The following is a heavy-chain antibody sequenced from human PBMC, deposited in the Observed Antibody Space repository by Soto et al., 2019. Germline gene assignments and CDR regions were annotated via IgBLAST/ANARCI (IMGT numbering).Heavy chain of an antibody. V-gene: IGHV3-23*01. CDR3: AKDNGGSSDQFDF. D-gene: IGHD2-8*01. CDR2: ISATGTSI. Sequence: GGSLRLSCAASGFTFSSHAMNWVRQAPGKGLEWVSKISATGTSIFYADSVKGRFTISRDNSMNTLYLQMNSLRAEDTALYYCAKDNGGSSDQFDFWGQGTLVTVSS. CDR1: GFTFSSHA. J-gene: IGHJ4*02.